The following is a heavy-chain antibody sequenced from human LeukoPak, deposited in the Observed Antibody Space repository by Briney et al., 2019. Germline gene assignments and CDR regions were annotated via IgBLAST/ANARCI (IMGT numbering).Heavy chain of an antibody. J-gene: IGHJ4*02. V-gene: IGHV4-59*01. CDR3: AITTGIGIDY. CDR1: GGSISSYY. CDR2: IYYSGST. Sequence: SETLSLTCTVSGGSISSYYWSWIRQPPGKGLEWIGYIYYSGSTNYNPSLKSRVTISVDTSKNQFSLKLSSVTAADTAAYYCAITTGIGIDYWGQGTLVTVSS. D-gene: IGHD1-1*01.